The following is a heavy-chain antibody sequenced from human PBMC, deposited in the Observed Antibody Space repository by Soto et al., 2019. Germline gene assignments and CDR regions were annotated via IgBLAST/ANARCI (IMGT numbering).Heavy chain of an antibody. V-gene: IGHV3-13*04. J-gene: IGHJ6*02. CDR2: IGTAGDT. D-gene: IGHD3-22*01. Sequence: AVWPLRLSCTSSLFTFSSYDMHLVLHTTLKGLEWVSAIGTAGDTYYPGSVKGRFTISRENAKNSLYLQMNSLRAGDTAVYYCARSPPGGYHYYYGMEVWGQGTTVTVSS. CDR3: ARSPPGGYHYYYGMEV. CDR1: LFTFSSYD.